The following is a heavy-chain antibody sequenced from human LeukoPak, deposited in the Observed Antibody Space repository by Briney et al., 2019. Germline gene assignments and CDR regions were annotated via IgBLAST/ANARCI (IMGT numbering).Heavy chain of an antibody. V-gene: IGHV3-7*01. J-gene: IGHJ4*02. CDR1: GFTFSDSW. CDR2: MNQDGSAK. Sequence: GGSLRLSCATSGFTFSDSWMSWVRQAPGKGLEWVANMNQDGSAKGYVDSVKGRFTISRDNARNSLYLQLNSLRVEDTAVYYCARALTYTSSYPLGYWGQGTLVTVSS. D-gene: IGHD6-6*01. CDR3: ARALTYTSSYPLGY.